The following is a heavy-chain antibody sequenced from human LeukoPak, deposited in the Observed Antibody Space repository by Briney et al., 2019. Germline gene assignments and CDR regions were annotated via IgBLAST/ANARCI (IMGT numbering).Heavy chain of an antibody. Sequence: GGSLRLSCEASGFTLSSYSMNWVRQAPGKGLEWVSSISGSNSYIYYADSVKGRFTISRDNAKNSLYLQMNSLRAEDTAVYYCARAMYNWNDGSAFDIWGQGTMVTVSS. CDR2: ISGSNSYI. J-gene: IGHJ3*02. V-gene: IGHV3-21*01. D-gene: IGHD1-1*01. CDR3: ARAMYNWNDGSAFDI. CDR1: GFTLSSYS.